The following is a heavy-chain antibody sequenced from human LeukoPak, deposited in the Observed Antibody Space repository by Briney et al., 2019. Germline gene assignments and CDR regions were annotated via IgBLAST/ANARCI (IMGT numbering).Heavy chain of an antibody. D-gene: IGHD4-17*01. CDR3: ARVRTTVTYYFDY. J-gene: IGHJ4*02. CDR1: GFTFSSHW. Sequence: GGSLRLSCAASGFTFSSHWMSWVRQAPGKGLEWVANIKKDGSEKYYVDAVKGRFTISRDNAKTSLYLQMNSLRAEDTAVYYCARVRTTVTYYFDYWGQGTLVTVSS. V-gene: IGHV3-7*01. CDR2: IKKDGSEK.